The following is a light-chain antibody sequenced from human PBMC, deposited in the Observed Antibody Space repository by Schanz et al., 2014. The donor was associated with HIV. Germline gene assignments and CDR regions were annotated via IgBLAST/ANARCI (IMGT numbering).Light chain of an antibody. J-gene: IGKJ4*01. V-gene: IGKV3-20*01. Sequence: EIVLTQSPGTLSLSPGERATLSCRASQSVSSSYLAWYRQTPGQPPRLVIFGASNKAAGFSHRFSGSGSGTDFTLTISRLEPEDFAVYFCQYFGNSGGTFGGGTKVEIK. CDR1: QSVSSSY. CDR2: GAS. CDR3: QYFGNSGGT.